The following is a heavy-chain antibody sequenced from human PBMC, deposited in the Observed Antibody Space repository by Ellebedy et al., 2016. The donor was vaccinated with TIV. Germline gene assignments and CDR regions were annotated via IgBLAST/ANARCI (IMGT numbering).Heavy chain of an antibody. J-gene: IGHJ6*03. CDR3: ARSIMDV. V-gene: IGHV3-7*01. CDR2: IKEDGSES. Sequence: GESLKISCAASGFSVSSYWMSWVRQAPGKGLEWVATIKEDGSESFYVDSVKGRFTISRDDANNSLYLQMNSLRVEDTAVYYCARSIMDVWGKGTTASVSS. CDR1: GFSVSSYW.